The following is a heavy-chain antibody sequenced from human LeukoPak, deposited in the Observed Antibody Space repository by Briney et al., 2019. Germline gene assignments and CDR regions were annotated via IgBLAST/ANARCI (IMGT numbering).Heavy chain of an antibody. V-gene: IGHV3-30-3*01. Sequence: GGSLRLSCAASGFTFDDYAMHWVRQAPGKGLEWVAVISYDGSNKYYADSVKGRFTISRDNSKNTLYLQMNSLRAEDTAVYYCARDLIAAAGTTPYCGYWGQGTLVTVSS. J-gene: IGHJ4*02. CDR1: GFTFDDYA. D-gene: IGHD6-13*01. CDR3: ARDLIAAAGTTPYCGY. CDR2: ISYDGSNK.